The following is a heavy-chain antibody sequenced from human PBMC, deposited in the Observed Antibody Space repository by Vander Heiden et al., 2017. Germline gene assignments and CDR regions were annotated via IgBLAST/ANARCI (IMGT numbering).Heavy chain of an antibody. Sequence: QVQLVESGGGVVQPGRSLRLSCAASGFTFSSYGMHWVRQAAGKGLEWVAVISYDGSNKYYADSVKGRFTISRDNSKNTLYLQMNSLRAEDTAVYYCAKDLARVRESYGMDVWGQGTTVTVSS. CDR3: AKDLARVRESYGMDV. J-gene: IGHJ6*02. CDR1: GFTFSSYG. V-gene: IGHV3-30*18. CDR2: ISYDGSNK. D-gene: IGHD3-10*01.